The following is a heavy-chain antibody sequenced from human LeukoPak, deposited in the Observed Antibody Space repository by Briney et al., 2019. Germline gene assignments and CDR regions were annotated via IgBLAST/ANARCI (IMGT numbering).Heavy chain of an antibody. V-gene: IGHV4-59*01. J-gene: IGHJ5*02. D-gene: IGHD4-17*01. Sequence: SESLSLTCTVSGGSISGYYWSWIRQPPGKGLEWIGYIVYSGSANYNPSLKSRVTISVDTSKNQFSLKLSSVTAADTAVYYCASSTVTSDWFDPWGQGTLVTVS. CDR1: GGSISGYY. CDR3: ASSTVTSDWFDP. CDR2: IVYSGSA.